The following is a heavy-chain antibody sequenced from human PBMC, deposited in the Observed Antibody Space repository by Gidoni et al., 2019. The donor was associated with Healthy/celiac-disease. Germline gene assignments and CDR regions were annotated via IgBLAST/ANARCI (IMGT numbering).Heavy chain of an antibody. V-gene: IGHV3-23*01. CDR1: GFTFSSYA. Sequence: EVQLLESGGGLVQPGGSLRLSCAASGFTFSSYAMSWVRQAPGKGLEWVSAISGSGGRTYYADSVKGRFTISRDNSKNTLYLQMNSLRAEDTAVYYCASLYDFWSGYSDYWGQGTLVTVSS. D-gene: IGHD3-3*01. J-gene: IGHJ4*02. CDR2: ISGSGGRT. CDR3: ASLYDFWSGYSDY.